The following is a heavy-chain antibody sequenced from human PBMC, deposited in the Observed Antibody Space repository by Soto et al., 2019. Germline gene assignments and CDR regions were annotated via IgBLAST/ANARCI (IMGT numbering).Heavy chain of an antibody. J-gene: IGHJ4*02. Sequence: QVQLVQSGAEVKKPGASVKVSCVASGYTFTGYYIHWVRQAPGQGLEWMGWINPDSGVTNNAQKFQGRVTMTGDTSISTAYMELSRLRSDDTAVYYCARDTGRSLASARFDDWGQGTLVTVAS. D-gene: IGHD2-8*02. CDR3: ARDTGRSLASARFDD. CDR2: INPDSGVT. V-gene: IGHV1-2*02. CDR1: GYTFTGYY.